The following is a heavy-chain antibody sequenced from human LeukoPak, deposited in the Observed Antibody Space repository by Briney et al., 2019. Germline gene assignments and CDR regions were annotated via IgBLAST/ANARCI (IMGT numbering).Heavy chain of an antibody. D-gene: IGHD3-22*01. V-gene: IGHV3-9*01. CDR3: AKDVVSSGYSFVDY. CDR2: ISWNSGSI. Sequence: GGSLRLSCAASGFTLDDYAMHWVRQVPGKGLEWVSGISWNSGSIDYADSVKGRFIISRNNAKNSLYLQMNSLRAEDTALYYCAKDVVSSGYSFVDYWGQGTLVTVSS. CDR1: GFTLDDYA. J-gene: IGHJ4*02.